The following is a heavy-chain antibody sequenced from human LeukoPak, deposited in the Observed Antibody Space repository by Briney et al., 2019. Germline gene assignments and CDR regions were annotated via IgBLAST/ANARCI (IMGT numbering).Heavy chain of an antibody. CDR1: GFTFSNAW. CDR3: TTRLWGHSSDY. CDR2: IKSKTDGGTT. J-gene: IGHJ4*02. V-gene: IGHV3-15*01. Sequence: GGSLRLSCAASGFTFSNAWMSWVRQAPGNGLEWVGRIKSKTDGGTTDYAAPVKGRFTISRDDSKNTLYLQMNSLKTEDTAVYYCTTRLWGHSSDYWGQGTLVTVSS. D-gene: IGHD6-13*01.